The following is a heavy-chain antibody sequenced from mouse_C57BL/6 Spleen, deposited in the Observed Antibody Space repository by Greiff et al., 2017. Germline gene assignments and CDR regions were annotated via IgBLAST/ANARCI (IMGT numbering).Heavy chain of an antibody. D-gene: IGHD1-1*02. CDR3: TRWCKGAYAMDY. V-gene: IGHV1-15*01. CDR2: IDPETGGT. J-gene: IGHJ4*01. Sequence: VQLQQSGAELVRPGASVTLSCKASGYTFTDYEMHWVKQTPVHGLEWIGAIDPETGGTAYNQKFKGKAILTADKSSSTAYMDLRSLTSEDSAVYYCTRWCKGAYAMDYWGQGTSVTVSS. CDR1: GYTFTDYE.